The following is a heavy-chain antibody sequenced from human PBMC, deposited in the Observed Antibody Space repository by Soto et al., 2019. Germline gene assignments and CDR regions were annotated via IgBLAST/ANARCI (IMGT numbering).Heavy chain of an antibody. CDR1: GFSLTTSGVG. D-gene: IGHD6-19*01. V-gene: IGHV2-5*02. CDR2: IYWDDDK. J-gene: IGHJ4*02. CDR3: PHRRSNGWYDFDC. Sequence: QITLKESGPTLVKPTQTLTLTCTFAGFSLTTSGVGVGWIRQPPGKALEWLGLIYWDDDKRYSPSLKNRVTFTTDTSKNQVVLTMTNMDPVDPGAYYCPHRRSNGWYDFDCWGQGTLVTVSS.